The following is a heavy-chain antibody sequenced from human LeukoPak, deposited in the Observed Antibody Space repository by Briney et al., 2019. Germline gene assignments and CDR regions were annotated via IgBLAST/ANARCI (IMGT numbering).Heavy chain of an antibody. D-gene: IGHD2-2*01. J-gene: IGHJ4*02. CDR1: GYTFTSYD. CDR3: ATIPKGYCSSTSCSAVHY. CDR2: MNPYSGNT. V-gene: IGHV1-8*01. Sequence: APVKVSCKASGYTFTSYDINWVRQATGQGLGWMGWMNPYSGNTGYAQKFQGRVTMTRNTSISTAYMELSSLRSEDTAVYYCATIPKGYCSSTSCSAVHYWGQGTLVTVSS.